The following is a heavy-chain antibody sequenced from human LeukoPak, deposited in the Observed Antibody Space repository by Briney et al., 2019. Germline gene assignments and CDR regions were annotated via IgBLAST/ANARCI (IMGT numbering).Heavy chain of an antibody. Sequence: ASVKVSCKASGYTFTSYYMHWVRQAPGQGLEWLGTIYPSSGSTSYAQKFQGRVTMTRDTSTSIVYMKMSSLRSEDTAVYYCARLFDISNSWFDPWGQGTLVSVSS. CDR1: GYTFTSYY. CDR2: IYPSSGST. V-gene: IGHV1-46*03. CDR3: ARLFDISNSWFDP. J-gene: IGHJ5*02. D-gene: IGHD3-9*01.